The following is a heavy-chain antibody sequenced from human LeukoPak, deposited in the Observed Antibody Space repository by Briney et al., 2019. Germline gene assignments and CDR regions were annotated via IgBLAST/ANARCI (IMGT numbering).Heavy chain of an antibody. CDR1: GFTVSSNY. Sequence: GGSLRLSCAASGFTVSSNYMSWVRQAPGKGLEWVSVIYSGGSTYYADSVKGRFTISRDNSKNTLYLQMNSLRAEDTAVYYCARSNSTVTELYLFDYWGQGTLVTVSS. J-gene: IGHJ4*02. V-gene: IGHV3-53*01. CDR3: ARSNSTVTELYLFDY. D-gene: IGHD4-4*01. CDR2: IYSGGST.